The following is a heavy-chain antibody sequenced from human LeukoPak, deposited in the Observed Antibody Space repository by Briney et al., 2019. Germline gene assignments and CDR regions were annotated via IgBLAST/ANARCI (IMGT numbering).Heavy chain of an antibody. CDR3: AKSPVSSCRGSFCYPFDY. CDR2: ISGSDDGT. J-gene: IGHJ4*02. V-gene: IGHV3-23*01. D-gene: IGHD2-15*01. CDR1: GFTFSSYG. Sequence: GGSLRLSCAASGFTFSSYGMHWVRQIPGKGLEWVSAISGSDDGTYYADSVKGRFTISRDNSRNTLYLQMNTLRAEDTAVYFCAKSPVSSCRGSFCYPFDYWGQGNLVTVSS.